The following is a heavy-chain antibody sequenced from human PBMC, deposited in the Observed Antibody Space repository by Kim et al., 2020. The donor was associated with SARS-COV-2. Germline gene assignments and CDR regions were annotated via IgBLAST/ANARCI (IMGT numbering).Heavy chain of an antibody. J-gene: IGHJ4*02. CDR1: ELTLAYSS. D-gene: IGHD4-4*01. CDR3: ARDDSSTGSLRNFFDY. Sequence: GGSLRLSWEASELTLAYSSMHWVRQRPGKGLDWLEAISQDGSLKFYRDSVKGRFTISRDNSRNTLYLYMTSLGAEDTAVYYCARDDSSTGSLRNFFDYWGQRTLVTVSS. CDR2: ISQDGSLK. V-gene: IGHV3-33*05.